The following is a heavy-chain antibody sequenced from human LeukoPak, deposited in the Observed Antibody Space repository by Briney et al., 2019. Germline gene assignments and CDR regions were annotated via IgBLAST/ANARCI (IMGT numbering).Heavy chain of an antibody. V-gene: IGHV3-15*01. CDR3: TTDRDGTHDAFDI. J-gene: IGHJ3*02. Sequence: GGSLRLSCAASGFTFSNAWRSWVPRAPGKGRSGEAGIKSKTDGGTTDYAAPVKGRFTISRDDSKNTLYLQMNSLKTEDTAVYYCTTDRDGTHDAFDIWGQGTMVTVSS. CDR1: GFTFSNAW. CDR2: IKSKTDGGTT. D-gene: IGHD3-10*01.